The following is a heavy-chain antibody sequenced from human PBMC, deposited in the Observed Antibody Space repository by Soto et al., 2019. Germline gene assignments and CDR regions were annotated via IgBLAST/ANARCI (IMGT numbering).Heavy chain of an antibody. J-gene: IGHJ4*02. CDR1: GFTFSGYA. Sequence: PGGSLRLSCAASGFTFSGYAMTWVRQAPGKGLEWVTAIKGSDGNVFYADSVTGRFTISRDNSKNTVYLQMNSLRAEDTAIYYCAKDDAIGGGYLDYWGQGT. CDR2: IKGSDGNV. D-gene: IGHD2-15*01. CDR3: AKDDAIGGGYLDY. V-gene: IGHV3-23*01.